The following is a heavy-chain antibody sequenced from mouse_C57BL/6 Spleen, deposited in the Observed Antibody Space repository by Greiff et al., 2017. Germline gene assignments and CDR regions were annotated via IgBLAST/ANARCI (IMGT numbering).Heavy chain of an antibody. CDR3: ARGGGYDYDGAWFAY. D-gene: IGHD2-4*01. CDR1: GYSITSGYY. CDR2: ISYDGSN. J-gene: IGHJ3*01. V-gene: IGHV3-6*01. Sequence: ESGPGLVKPSQSLSLTCSVTGYSITSGYYWNWIRQFPGNKLEWMGYISYDGSNNYNPTLKNRNSITRDTSKNQFFLKLNSVTTEDTATYYCARGGGYDYDGAWFAYWGQGTLVTVSA.